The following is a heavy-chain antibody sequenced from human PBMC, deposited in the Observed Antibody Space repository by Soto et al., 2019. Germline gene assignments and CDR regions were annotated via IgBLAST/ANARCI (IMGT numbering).Heavy chain of an antibody. Sequence: GASAKVSCKASGYTFTGYYMHWVRQAPGQGLEWMGWINPNSGGTNYAQKFQGWVTMTRDTSISTAYMELSRLRSDDTAVYYCARAIARVYYGTDVWGQGTTVTVSS. CDR1: GYTFTGYY. J-gene: IGHJ6*02. CDR3: ARAIARVYYGTDV. CDR2: INPNSGGT. D-gene: IGHD6-6*01. V-gene: IGHV1-2*04.